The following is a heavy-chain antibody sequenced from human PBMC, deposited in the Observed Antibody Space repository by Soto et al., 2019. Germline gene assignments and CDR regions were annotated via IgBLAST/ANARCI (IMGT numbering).Heavy chain of an antibody. V-gene: IGHV3-74*01. J-gene: IGHJ4*02. CDR3: ATIFDF. Sequence: VQLVESGGGLVQPGGSLRLSCVASGLTFSNYWMHWVRQVPGTGLVWVSRINNDGSGTSYADSVKGRFTISRDDAKNTLFLHMNSLRVEDTAVYYCATIFDFWGQGTLVTVSS. CDR1: GLTFSNYW. CDR2: INNDGSGT.